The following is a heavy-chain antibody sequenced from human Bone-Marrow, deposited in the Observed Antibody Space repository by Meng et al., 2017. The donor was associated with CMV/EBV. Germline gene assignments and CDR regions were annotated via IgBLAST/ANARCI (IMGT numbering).Heavy chain of an antibody. V-gene: IGHV1-8*03. CDR2: MNPNSGNT. J-gene: IGHJ6*02. CDR1: GYTFTSYD. Sequence: ASVKVSCKASGYTFTSYDINWVRQATGQGLEWMGWMNPNSGNTGYAQKFQGRVTITRNTSISTAYMELISLSSEDTAVYYCSRTGSHDFWGGYFSSYYYPGIDVWGQGTPVTVSS. D-gene: IGHD3-3*01. CDR3: SRTGSHDFWGGYFSSYYYPGIDV.